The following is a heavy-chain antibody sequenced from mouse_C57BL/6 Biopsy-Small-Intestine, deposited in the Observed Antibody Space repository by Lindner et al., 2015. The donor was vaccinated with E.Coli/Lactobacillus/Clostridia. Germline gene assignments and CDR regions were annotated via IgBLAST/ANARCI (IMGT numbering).Heavy chain of an antibody. CDR3: ARGTGRGFDY. J-gene: IGHJ2*01. Sequence: VQLQESGGGLVKPGGSLKLSCAASGFTFSDYGMHWVRQAPEKGLEWVAYISSGSSTIFYADTVKGRFTISRDNAKNSLFLQMTSLRSEDTAMYYCARGTGRGFDYWGQGTTLTVSS. CDR1: GFTFSDYG. D-gene: IGHD4-1*01. CDR2: ISSGSSTI. V-gene: IGHV5-17*01.